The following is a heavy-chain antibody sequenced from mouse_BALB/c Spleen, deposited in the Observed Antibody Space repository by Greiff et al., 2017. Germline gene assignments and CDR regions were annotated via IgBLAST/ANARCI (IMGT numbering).Heavy chain of an antibody. J-gene: IGHJ2*01. CDR2: ISSGGSYT. Sequence: EVMLVESGGDLVKPGGSLKLSCAASGFTFSSYGMSWVRQTPDKRLEWVATISSGGSYTYYPDSVKGRFTISRDNAKNTLYLQMSSLKSEDTAMYYCARLPYGYDEGYYFDYWGQGTTLTVSS. V-gene: IGHV5-6*01. CDR3: ARLPYGYDEGYYFDY. CDR1: GFTFSSYG. D-gene: IGHD2-2*01.